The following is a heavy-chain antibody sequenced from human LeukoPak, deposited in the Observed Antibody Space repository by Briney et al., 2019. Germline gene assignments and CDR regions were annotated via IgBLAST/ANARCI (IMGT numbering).Heavy chain of an antibody. CDR3: ATPITMTF. J-gene: IGHJ4*01. Sequence: GGSLRLSCAASGFPFSNYWMAWVRQAPGKGLEWVANIKQDGGEIHYVDSVKGRFTISRDNAKNSVYLQISTLRAEDTGVYYCATPITMTFWGHGTLVTVSS. CDR1: GFPFSNYW. D-gene: IGHD3-22*01. CDR2: IKQDGGEI. V-gene: IGHV3-7*01.